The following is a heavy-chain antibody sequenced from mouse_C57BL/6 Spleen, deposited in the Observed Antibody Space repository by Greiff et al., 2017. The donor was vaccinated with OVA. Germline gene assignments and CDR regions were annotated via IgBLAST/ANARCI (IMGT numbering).Heavy chain of an antibody. CDR2: IDPSDSET. CDR1: GYTFTSYW. V-gene: IGHV1-52*01. J-gene: IGHJ2*01. CDR3: AREEDGYFAY. Sequence: QVQLKQPGAELVRPGSSVKLSCKASGYTFTSYWMHWVKQRPIQGLEWIGNIDPSDSETHYNQKFKDKATLTVDKSSSTAYMQLSSLTSEDSAVYYCAREEDGYFAYWGQGTTLTVSS. D-gene: IGHD2-3*01.